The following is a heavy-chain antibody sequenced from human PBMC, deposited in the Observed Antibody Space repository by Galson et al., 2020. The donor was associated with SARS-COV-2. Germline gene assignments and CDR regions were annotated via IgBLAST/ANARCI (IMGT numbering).Heavy chain of an antibody. D-gene: IGHD1-26*01. CDR2: IYSDART. V-gene: IGHV3-66*02. CDR1: GFTVISNY. Sequence: GGSLRLSCAASGFTVISNYMNWVRQAPGKGLEWVSVIYSDARTYYADSVNGRFTISRDNYKNMVYLQMNSLRTEDTALYYCVRADWEVLRLFDYWGQGTLVTVSS. J-gene: IGHJ4*02. CDR3: VRADWEVLRLFDY.